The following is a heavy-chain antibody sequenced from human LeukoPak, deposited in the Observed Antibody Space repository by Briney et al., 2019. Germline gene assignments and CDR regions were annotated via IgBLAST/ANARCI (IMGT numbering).Heavy chain of an antibody. CDR1: GGSISSYY. CDR3: ARHEWELPDY. D-gene: IGHD1-26*01. Sequence: PSETLSLTCTVSGGSISSYYWSWIRQPPGEGLEWIGYINSSGSTNYNPSLKSRVTISVDTPKNQFSLKLSSVTAADTAVYYCARHEWELPDYWGQGTLVTVSS. J-gene: IGHJ4*02. V-gene: IGHV4-59*08. CDR2: INSSGST.